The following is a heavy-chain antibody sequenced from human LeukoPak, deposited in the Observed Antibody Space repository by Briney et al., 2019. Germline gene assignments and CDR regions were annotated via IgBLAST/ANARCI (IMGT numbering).Heavy chain of an antibody. J-gene: IGHJ4*02. V-gene: IGHV1-18*04. CDR3: ARVVSGSGYSIY. CDR1: GYTFTDYY. Sequence: GASVKVSCKASGYTFTDYYIHWVRQAPGQGLEWMGWISGYNGNTNYAQKFQGRVTMTTDTSTSTAYMELRSLRSDDTAVYYCARVVSGSGYSIYWGQGTLVTVSS. CDR2: ISGYNGNT. D-gene: IGHD3-3*01.